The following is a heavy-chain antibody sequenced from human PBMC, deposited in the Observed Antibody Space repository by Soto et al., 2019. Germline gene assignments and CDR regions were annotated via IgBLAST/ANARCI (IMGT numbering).Heavy chain of an antibody. D-gene: IGHD5-18*01. CDR3: AKGTRGFRRIQLWFPDDY. J-gene: IGHJ4*02. V-gene: IGHV3-30*18. Sequence: GGSLRLSCAASGFTFSSYGMHWVRQAPGKGLEWVAVISYDGSNKYYADSVKGRFTISRDNSKNTLYLQMNSLRAEDTAVYYCAKGTRGFRRIQLWFPDDYWGQGTLVTVSS. CDR2: ISYDGSNK. CDR1: GFTFSSYG.